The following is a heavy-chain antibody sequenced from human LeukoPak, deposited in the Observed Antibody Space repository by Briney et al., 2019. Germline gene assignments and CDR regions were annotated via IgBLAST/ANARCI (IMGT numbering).Heavy chain of an antibody. Sequence: SGTLSLTCAVSGGSISSNNWWSWVRQPPGKGLEWIGETYHSGSSNYNSSLKSRVTMLVDKSKNQFSLKLSSVTAADTAVYYCARAPYSSGWYVGWGQGTQVTVSS. D-gene: IGHD6-19*01. J-gene: IGHJ4*02. CDR2: TYHSGSS. CDR1: GGSISSNNW. CDR3: ARAPYSSGWYVG. V-gene: IGHV4-4*02.